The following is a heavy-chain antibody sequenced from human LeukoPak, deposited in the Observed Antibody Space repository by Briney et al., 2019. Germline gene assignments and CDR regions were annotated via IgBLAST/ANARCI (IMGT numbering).Heavy chain of an antibody. CDR2: IYYSGTT. Sequence: PSETLSLTCTVSGGSVSSGRYYWSWIRQPPGKGLECIGYIYYSGTTSYNPSLKSRVTMSVDTANNQSSLKLSSVTAADTAVYYCARGDRVGASGYYFDYWGQGMLVTVSS. J-gene: IGHJ4*02. CDR3: ARGDRVGASGYYFDY. D-gene: IGHD1-26*01. CDR1: GGSVSSGRYY. V-gene: IGHV4-61*01.